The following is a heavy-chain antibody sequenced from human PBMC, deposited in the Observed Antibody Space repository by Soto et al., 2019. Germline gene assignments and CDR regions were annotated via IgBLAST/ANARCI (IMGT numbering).Heavy chain of an antibody. Sequence: SETLSLTCTVSGGSISRGGYYWSWIRQPPGKGLEWIGYIYYSGSTNYNPSLKSRVTIPVDTSKNQFSLKLSSVTAADTAVYYCARMGLLRFRTQIAYWGQGTLVTV. J-gene: IGHJ4*02. V-gene: IGHV4-61*08. CDR1: GGSISRGGYY. CDR2: IYYSGST. D-gene: IGHD3-10*01. CDR3: ARMGLLRFRTQIAY.